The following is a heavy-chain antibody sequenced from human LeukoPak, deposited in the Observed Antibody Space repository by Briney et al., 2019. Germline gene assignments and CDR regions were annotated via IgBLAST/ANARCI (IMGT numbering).Heavy chain of an antibody. CDR1: GFAFSSYV. D-gene: IGHD3-9*01. V-gene: IGHV3-23*01. CDR3: AEGDDFLADYRYRFDY. Sequence: GGSLRLSCEVSGFAFSSYVMSWVRQAPGNGLEWVSAIDSNGVTAQYADSVKGRFTTSRDNSKNTLYLQLSSLRVEDTAVYYCAEGDDFLADYRYRFDYWGQGTLVTVSS. CDR2: IDSNGVTA. J-gene: IGHJ4*02.